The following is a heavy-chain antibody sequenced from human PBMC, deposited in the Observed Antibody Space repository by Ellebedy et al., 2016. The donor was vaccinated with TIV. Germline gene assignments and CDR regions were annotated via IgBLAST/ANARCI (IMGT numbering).Heavy chain of an antibody. CDR2: IKHDGSEK. V-gene: IGHV3-7*03. Sequence: GESLKISCAASGFTFSNYWMSWVRQAPGKGLEWVANIKHDGSEKYYVDSVKGRFTISRDNTKNSLYLQMNSLRAEGTAVYYCARATSGFDYWGQGALATVSS. D-gene: IGHD5-24*01. CDR3: ARATSGFDY. J-gene: IGHJ4*02. CDR1: GFTFSNYW.